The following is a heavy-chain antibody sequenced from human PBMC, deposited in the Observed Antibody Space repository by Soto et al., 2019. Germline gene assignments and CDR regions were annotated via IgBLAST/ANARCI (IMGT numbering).Heavy chain of an antibody. D-gene: IGHD3-10*01. CDR3: AIGSGDTNRFDY. J-gene: IGHJ4*02. V-gene: IGHV1-3*01. CDR1: GYTFTSYA. Sequence: GASVKVSCKPSGYTFTSYAMHGVRQAPGQRLEWMGWINAGNGNTKYSQKFQGRVTITRDTSASTAYMELSSLRSEDTALFYCAIGSGDTNRFDYWGQGTLVTVSS. CDR2: INAGNGNT.